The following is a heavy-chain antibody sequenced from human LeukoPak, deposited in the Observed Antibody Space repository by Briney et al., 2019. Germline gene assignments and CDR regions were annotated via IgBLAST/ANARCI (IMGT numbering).Heavy chain of an antibody. CDR2: ISGSGGST. V-gene: IGHV3-23*01. CDR3: ARIAHYGDYYSRAAFDI. D-gene: IGHD4-17*01. Sequence: PGGSLRLSCAASGFTFSSYAMSWVRQAPGKGLEWVSAISGSGGSTYYADSVKGRFTISRDNSKNTLYLQMNSLRAEDTAVYYCARIAHYGDYYSRAAFDIWGQGTMVTVSS. J-gene: IGHJ3*02. CDR1: GFTFSSYA.